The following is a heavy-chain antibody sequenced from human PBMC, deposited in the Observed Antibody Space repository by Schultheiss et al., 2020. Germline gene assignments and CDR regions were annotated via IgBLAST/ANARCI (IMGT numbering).Heavy chain of an antibody. Sequence: GESLKISCAASGFTFSDYYMSWIRQAPGKGLEWVSYISSSGSTIYYADSVKGRFTISRDNAKNSLYLQMNSLRAEDTAVYYCARSVVYYYDSSVYDGAFDIWGQGTMVTVSS. CDR3: ARSVVYYYDSSVYDGAFDI. CDR1: GFTFSDYY. CDR2: ISSSGSTI. J-gene: IGHJ3*02. V-gene: IGHV3-11*01. D-gene: IGHD3-22*01.